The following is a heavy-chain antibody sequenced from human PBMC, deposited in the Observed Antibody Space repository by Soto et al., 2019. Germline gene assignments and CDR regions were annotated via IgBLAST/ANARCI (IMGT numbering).Heavy chain of an antibody. J-gene: IGHJ4*02. D-gene: IGHD6-6*01. CDR3: VRGRHPSYYFDS. CDR2: IYYSGIT. Sequence: SETLSLTCTVSGGSLSSGGYYWTWIRQHPGKGLEWIGYIYYSGITYYNPSLKSRVTISVDTSKNQFSLKLSSVTAADTAVYYCVRGRHPSYYFDSWGQGTLVTVSS. CDR1: GGSLSSGGYY. V-gene: IGHV4-31*03.